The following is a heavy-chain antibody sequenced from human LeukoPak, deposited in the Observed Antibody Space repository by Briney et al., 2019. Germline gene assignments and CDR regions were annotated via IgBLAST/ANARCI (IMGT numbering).Heavy chain of an antibody. Sequence: PGGSLTLSCAASGFTFSDYWMSWVRQAPGKGLEWVANINQGGSAQFYVDSLKRRFTISRDNVKNSLLLQMNGLTVENTAVYYCAATNWFDPWGQGTLVTVSS. J-gene: IGHJ5*02. D-gene: IGHD1-26*01. CDR3: AATNWFDP. CDR2: INQGGSAQ. CDR1: GFTFSDYW. V-gene: IGHV3-7*01.